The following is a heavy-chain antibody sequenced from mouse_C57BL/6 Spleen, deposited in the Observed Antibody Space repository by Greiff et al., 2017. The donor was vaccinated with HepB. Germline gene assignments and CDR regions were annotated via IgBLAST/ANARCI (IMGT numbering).Heavy chain of an antibody. J-gene: IGHJ2*01. CDR3: ARWGLRRWGFDY. Sequence: EVKVVESVAELVRPGASVKLSCTASGFNIKNTYMHWVKQRPEQGLEWIGRIDPANGNTKYAPKFQGKATITADTSSNTAYLQLSSLTSEDTAIYYCARWGLRRWGFDYWGQGTTLTVSS. D-gene: IGHD2-4*01. CDR1: GFNIKNTY. CDR2: IDPANGNT. V-gene: IGHV14-3*01.